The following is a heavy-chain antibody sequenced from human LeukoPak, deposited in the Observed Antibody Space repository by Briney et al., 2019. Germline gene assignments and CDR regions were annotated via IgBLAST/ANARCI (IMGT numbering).Heavy chain of an antibody. J-gene: IGHJ3*02. Sequence: GGSLRLSCAASGFTFSSYVMNWVRKAPGKGLEWVSYISSSGSTIYYADSVKGRFTISRDNAKNSLYLQMNSLRAEDTAVYYCARESSGWYSVEGAFDIWGQGTMVTVSS. CDR1: GFTFSSYV. CDR2: ISSSGSTI. V-gene: IGHV3-48*03. D-gene: IGHD6-19*01. CDR3: ARESSGWYSVEGAFDI.